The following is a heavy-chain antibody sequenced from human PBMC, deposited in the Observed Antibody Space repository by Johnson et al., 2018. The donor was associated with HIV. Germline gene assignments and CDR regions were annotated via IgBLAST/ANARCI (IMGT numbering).Heavy chain of an antibody. Sequence: QVQLVESGGGVVQPGRSLRLSCAASGFTFSSYGMHWVRQAPGKGLEWVAVISYDGSNNYYADSVKGRFTISRDNSKNTLYLQMNSLRPEDTAVYYCARGPATITSLGLLFALDVWAQGTMVIVSS. CDR1: GFTFSSYG. D-gene: IGHD4-11*01. V-gene: IGHV3-30*03. CDR2: ISYDGSNN. CDR3: ARGPATITSLGLLFALDV. J-gene: IGHJ3*01.